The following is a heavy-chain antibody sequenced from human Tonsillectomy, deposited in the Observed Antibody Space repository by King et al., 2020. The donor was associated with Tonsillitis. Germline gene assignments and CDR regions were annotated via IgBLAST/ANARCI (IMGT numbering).Heavy chain of an antibody. CDR2: IYHSGRT. D-gene: IGHD6-19*01. CDR3: AKVSSGGNNWFEP. V-gene: IGHV4-4*02. CDR1: GDSIGSSNW. J-gene: IGHJ5*02. Sequence: QLQESGPGLVKPSGTLSLTCAVSGDSIGSSNWWTWVRQTPEKGLEWIGEIYHSGRTHYNPSLKSRVNISVDTSQSQLSLKLKSVTAADTAVYYCAKVSSGGNNWFEPWGQGALVTVSS.